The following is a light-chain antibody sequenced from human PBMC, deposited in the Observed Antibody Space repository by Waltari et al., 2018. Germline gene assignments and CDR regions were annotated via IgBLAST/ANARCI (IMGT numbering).Light chain of an antibody. CDR3: QQRSIWTPIT. CDR1: QNVSIF. CDR2: DVD. J-gene: IGKJ5*01. V-gene: IGKV3-11*01. Sequence: EIVLTQSPATLSVSPGERATVSCRASQNVSIFLAWYQHKPGQAPRLIIYDVDNRATGIPPRFSGSGSGTDFTLTISRFESEDSAVYSCQQRSIWTPITFGQGTRLEIK.